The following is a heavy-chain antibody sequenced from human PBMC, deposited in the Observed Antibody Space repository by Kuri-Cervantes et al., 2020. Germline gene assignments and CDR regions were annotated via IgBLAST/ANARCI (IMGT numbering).Heavy chain of an antibody. Sequence: GESLKISCAASGFTFSTYAMHWVRQAPGKGLEWVAMILHDGINKYYADSVKGRFTISRDNSKNTLYLRMNSLRAEDTALYYCAKDFIGLDISGYHSWGQGTLVTVSS. V-gene: IGHV3-30-3*01. J-gene: IGHJ4*02. CDR1: GFTFSTYA. D-gene: IGHD3-22*01. CDR2: ILHDGINK. CDR3: AKDFIGLDISGYHS.